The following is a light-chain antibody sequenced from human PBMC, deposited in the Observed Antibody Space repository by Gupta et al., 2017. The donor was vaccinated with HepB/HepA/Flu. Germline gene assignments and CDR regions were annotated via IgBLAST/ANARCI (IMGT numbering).Light chain of an antibody. J-gene: IGLJ2*01. CDR2: DVD. CDR1: SSDIGAYNY. Sequence: QSALTQPASVSGSPGQSITISCPGTSSDIGAYNYVSWFQQHPGQVPKLMIYDVDNRPSGVSNRFSGSKSGNTASLTISGLQTEDEADYYCSSYTTISTRIFGGGTRLTVL. CDR3: SSYTTISTRI. V-gene: IGLV2-14*03.